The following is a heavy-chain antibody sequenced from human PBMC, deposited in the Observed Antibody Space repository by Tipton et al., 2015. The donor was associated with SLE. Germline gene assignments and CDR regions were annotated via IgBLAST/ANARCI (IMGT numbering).Heavy chain of an antibody. CDR3: ARYIVVVRYFDY. D-gene: IGHD2-21*01. Sequence: TLSLTCTVSGGSIGSHYWSWIRQAPGKGLEWIGSIYHGGNTDYNPSLKSRVTMSVDTSKNQFSLKLSSVTAADTAVYYCARYIVVVRYFDYWGQGTLVTVSS. V-gene: IGHV4-59*11. J-gene: IGHJ4*02. CDR1: GGSIGSHY. CDR2: IYHGGNT.